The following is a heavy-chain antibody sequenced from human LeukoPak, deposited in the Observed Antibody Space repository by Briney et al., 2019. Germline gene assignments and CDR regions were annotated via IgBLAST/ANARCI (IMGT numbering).Heavy chain of an antibody. Sequence: PSETLSLTCTVSGGSISGGSYYWSWIRQPAGKGLEWIGRIYTSGSTNYNPSLKSRVTISVDTSKNQFSLKLSSVTAADTAVYYCARSGVVFGVVIILDYWGQGTLVTVSS. CDR3: ARSGVVFGVVIILDY. CDR1: GGSISGGSYY. V-gene: IGHV4-61*02. J-gene: IGHJ4*02. CDR2: IYTSGST. D-gene: IGHD3-3*01.